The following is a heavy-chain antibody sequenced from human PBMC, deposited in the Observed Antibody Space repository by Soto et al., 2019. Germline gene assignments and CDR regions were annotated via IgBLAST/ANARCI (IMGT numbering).Heavy chain of an antibody. V-gene: IGHV4-59*01. CDR1: GGSISSYY. CDR3: ARAPLPYSSGWYFDD. D-gene: IGHD6-19*01. J-gene: IGHJ4*02. Sequence: SETLSLTCTVSGGSISSYYWSWIRQPPGKGLEWIGYIYYSGSTNYNPSLKSRVTISVDTSKNQFSLKLSSVTAADTAVYYCARAPLPYSSGWYFDDWGQGTLVTVSS. CDR2: IYYSGST.